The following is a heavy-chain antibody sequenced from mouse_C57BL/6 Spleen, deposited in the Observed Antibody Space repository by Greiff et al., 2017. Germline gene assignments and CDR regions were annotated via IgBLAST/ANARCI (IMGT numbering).Heavy chain of an antibody. V-gene: IGHV1-69*01. Sequence: QVQLQQPGAELVMPGASVKLSCKASGYTFTSYWMHWVKQRPGQGLEWIGEIDPSDSYTNYNQKFKGKSTLTVDKSSSTAYMQLSSLTSEDSAVYCCARGDDGYYVGYWGQGTTLTVSS. J-gene: IGHJ2*01. CDR3: ARGDDGYYVGY. CDR2: IDPSDSYT. CDR1: GYTFTSYW. D-gene: IGHD2-3*01.